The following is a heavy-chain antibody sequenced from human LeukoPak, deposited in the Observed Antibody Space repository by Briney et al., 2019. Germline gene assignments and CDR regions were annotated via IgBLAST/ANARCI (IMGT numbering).Heavy chain of an antibody. V-gene: IGHV3-23*01. CDR1: GFTFYNFA. D-gene: IGHD6-25*01. Sequence: GGSLRLSCAASGFTFYNFAMSWVRQAPGKGLEWVSAISGSSTGTYYADSVKGRFTISRDNSKNTLYLQMNSLAVEDTAVYHCAKLGQKEQRWHDALDIWGQGTMVTVS. CDR3: AKLGQKEQRWHDALDI. CDR2: ISGSSTGT. J-gene: IGHJ3*02.